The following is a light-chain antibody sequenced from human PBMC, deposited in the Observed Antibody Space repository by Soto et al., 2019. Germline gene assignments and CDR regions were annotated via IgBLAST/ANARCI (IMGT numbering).Light chain of an antibody. J-gene: IGLJ2*01. V-gene: IGLV1-40*01. CDR1: SSNIGAGYD. CDR2: GNS. CDR3: QSYDRSLSGYVV. Sequence: QSVLTPPPSVSGAPGQRVTISCTGSSSNIGAGYDVHWYQQLPGTAPKLLIHGNSNRPSGVPDRFSGSKSGTSASLAITGLQAEDEADYYCQSYDRSLSGYVVFGGGTKLTVL.